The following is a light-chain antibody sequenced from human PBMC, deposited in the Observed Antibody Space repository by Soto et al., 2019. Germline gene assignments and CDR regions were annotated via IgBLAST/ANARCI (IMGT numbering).Light chain of an antibody. CDR1: QNIRSS. CDR2: GAS. CDR3: QQYDNWPPWT. V-gene: IGKV3-15*01. J-gene: IGKJ1*01. Sequence: EIMMTQSPATLSVSPGERATLSCRASQNIRSSLAWYQQKPGQAPRLLIYGASTRATGIPARFSGSGSGTEFTLTISSLQSGDFAVYYCQQYDNWPPWTFGQGTKVEIK.